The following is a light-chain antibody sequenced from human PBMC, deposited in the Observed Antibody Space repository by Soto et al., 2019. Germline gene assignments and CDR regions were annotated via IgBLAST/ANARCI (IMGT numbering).Light chain of an antibody. J-gene: IGKJ5*01. CDR2: DAY. CDR3: QQRHMWPIT. V-gene: IGKV3-11*01. Sequence: EVVLTQSPVTLSLSPGEGATLSCRASQSFRGLLAWYQQKPGQAPRLLIYDAYNRATGIPPRFSGSGSGTDFTLTISSLEPEDSAVYYCQQRHMWPITFGQGTLPEIK. CDR1: QSFRGL.